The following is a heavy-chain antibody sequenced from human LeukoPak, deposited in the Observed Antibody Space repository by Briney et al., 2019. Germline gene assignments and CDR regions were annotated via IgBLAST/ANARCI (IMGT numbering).Heavy chain of an antibody. Sequence: GRSLRLSCAASGFTFSSYSMIWVRQAPGKGLEWVSSISSSSSYIYYADSVKGRFTISRDNSKNTLYLQMNSLRAEDTAVYYCAKEFSPYYDFWSGYTSDAFDIWGQGTMVTVSS. V-gene: IGHV3-21*04. CDR2: ISSSSSYI. CDR3: AKEFSPYYDFWSGYTSDAFDI. CDR1: GFTFSSYS. D-gene: IGHD3-3*01. J-gene: IGHJ3*02.